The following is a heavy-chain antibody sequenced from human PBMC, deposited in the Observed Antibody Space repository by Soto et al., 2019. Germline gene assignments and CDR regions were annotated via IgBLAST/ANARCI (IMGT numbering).Heavy chain of an antibody. Sequence: EVQLVESGGGLIQPGGSLRLSCAVSGFTVSNNYMSWVRQAPGKGLEGVSVIYSGGYTAYGDSVKGRFTISRDNSKYTLYFKKKRLGAGAPAVYYRAPQAGGGGYWGQGTLVTVSS. D-gene: IGHD3-10*01. J-gene: IGHJ4*02. V-gene: IGHV3-53*01. CDR3: APQAGGGGY. CDR2: IYSGGYT. CDR1: GFTVSNNY.